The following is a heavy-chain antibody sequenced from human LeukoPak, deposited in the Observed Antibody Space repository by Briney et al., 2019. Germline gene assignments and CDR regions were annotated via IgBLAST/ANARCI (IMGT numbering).Heavy chain of an antibody. V-gene: IGHV3-21*01. CDR2: ISSTSAYI. CDR1: GFALKSYS. J-gene: IGHJ5*01. D-gene: IGHD2-8*02. CDR3: ARVAVSGPTGWFDS. Sequence: GGSLRLSCAGSGFALKSYSLSWVRQAPGKGLEWVSSISSTSAYIYYADSVKGRFTISRDNVDNVVYLQMNSLGAEDTAVYYCARVAVSGPTGWFDSWGQGTLVTVSS.